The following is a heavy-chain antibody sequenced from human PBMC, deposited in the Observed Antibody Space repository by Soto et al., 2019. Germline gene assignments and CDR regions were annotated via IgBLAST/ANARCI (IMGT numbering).Heavy chain of an antibody. CDR1: GGSISSGGYY. CDR2: IYYSGST. D-gene: IGHD6-13*01. Sequence: SETLSLTCTVSGGSISSGGYYWSWIRQPPGKGLEWFGYIYYSGSTYYNPSLKSRVTISVDTSKNQFSLKLSSVTAADTAVYYCARHRDGDSQYSSSDLYNWFDPWGQGTLVTVSS. J-gene: IGHJ5*02. CDR3: ARHRDGDSQYSSSDLYNWFDP. V-gene: IGHV4-39*01.